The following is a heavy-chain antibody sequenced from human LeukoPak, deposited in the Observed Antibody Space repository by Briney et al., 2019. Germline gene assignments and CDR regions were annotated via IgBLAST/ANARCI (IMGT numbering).Heavy chain of an antibody. Sequence: NPGGSLRLSCAASGFTFSSYSMNWVRQAPGKGLEWVSSISSSSSYIYYADSVKGRFTISRDNAKNSLYLQMNSLRAEDTAVYYCAREGGSGRYLGSLDLWGQGTTVTVSS. CDR1: GFTFSSYS. D-gene: IGHD1-26*01. CDR3: AREGGSGRYLGSLDL. V-gene: IGHV3-21*01. J-gene: IGHJ3*01. CDR2: ISSSSSYI.